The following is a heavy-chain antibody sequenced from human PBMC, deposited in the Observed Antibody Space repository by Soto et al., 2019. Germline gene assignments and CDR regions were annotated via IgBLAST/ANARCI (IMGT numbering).Heavy chain of an antibody. CDR3: ARDPQENDSSGLGDY. D-gene: IGHD3-22*01. Sequence: GGSLRLSCAASGFTFSSYAMHWVRQAPGKGLEWVAVISYDGSNKYYADSVKGRFTISRDNSKNTLYLQMNSLRAEDTAVYYCARDPQENDSSGLGDYWGQGTLVTVSS. V-gene: IGHV3-30-3*01. CDR2: ISYDGSNK. CDR1: GFTFSSYA. J-gene: IGHJ4*02.